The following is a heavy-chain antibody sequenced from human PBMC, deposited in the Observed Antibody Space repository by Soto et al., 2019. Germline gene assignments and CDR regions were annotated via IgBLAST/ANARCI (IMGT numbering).Heavy chain of an antibody. D-gene: IGHD3-16*01. J-gene: IGHJ4*02. CDR3: ARDLGYPGGPQPFAF. CDR2: INHSGST. V-gene: IGHV4-34*01. CDR1: VGSFSGYY. Sequence: PSETLSLTCAVYVGSFSGYYWSWIRQPPGKGLEWIGEINHSGSTNYNPSLKSRVTISVDTSKNQFSLKLNSVTAADTAVYYCARDLGYPGGPQPFAFGGEEPLVTV.